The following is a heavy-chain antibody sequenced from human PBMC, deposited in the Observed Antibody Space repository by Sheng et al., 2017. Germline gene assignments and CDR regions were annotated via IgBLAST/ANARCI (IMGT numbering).Heavy chain of an antibody. V-gene: IGHV4-34*01. CDR2: VNHSGST. Sequence: QVQLQQWGAGLLKPSETLSLTCAVYGGSFSGYYWSWIRQPPREGAWSGLGKVNHSGSTNYNPSLKSRVTISVDTSKNQFSLKLSSVTAADTAVYYCARERWLQPHFDYWGQGTLVTVSS. CDR1: GGSFSGYY. D-gene: IGHD5-12*01. CDR3: ARERWLQPHFDY. J-gene: IGHJ4*02.